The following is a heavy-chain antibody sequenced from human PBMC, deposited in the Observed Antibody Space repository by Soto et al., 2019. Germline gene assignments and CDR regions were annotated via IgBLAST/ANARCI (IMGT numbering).Heavy chain of an antibody. CDR1: GFTFSSYA. V-gene: IGHV3-21*01. D-gene: IGHD6-19*01. J-gene: IGHJ4*02. CDR2: ISSTSSYT. Sequence: GGSLRLSCAASGFTFSSYATNWVRQTQEKGLEWVSSISSTSSYTHYSDSVKGRFTISRDNANNSLFLQMNSLRAEDTATYYCARDLALAGNYWGQGVLVTVSS. CDR3: ARDLALAGNY.